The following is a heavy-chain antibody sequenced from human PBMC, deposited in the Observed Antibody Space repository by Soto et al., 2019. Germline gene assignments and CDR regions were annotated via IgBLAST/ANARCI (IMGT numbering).Heavy chain of an antibody. J-gene: IGHJ6*03. Sequence: QVQLVQSGAEVKKPGASVRVSCKASGYTFTSYDINWVRQATGQGLEWMGWMNPNSGNTGYAQKYQGRVTMTRSTSISTAYMELSSLRSEDTAVYYCARVLQWKWLRFSYYYMDVWGKGTPVTGSS. CDR3: ARVLQWKWLRFSYYYMDV. V-gene: IGHV1-8*01. D-gene: IGHD5-12*01. CDR2: MNPNSGNT. CDR1: GYTFTSYD.